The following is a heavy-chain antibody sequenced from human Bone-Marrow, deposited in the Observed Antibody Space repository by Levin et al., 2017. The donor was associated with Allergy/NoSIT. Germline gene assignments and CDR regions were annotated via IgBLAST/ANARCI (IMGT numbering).Heavy chain of an antibody. CDR1: GYTFTDYY. V-gene: IGHV1-2*02. CDR2: INPNSGGT. CDR3: ARAPDYYDRAFAT. Sequence: ASVKVSCKASGYTFTDYYMNWVRQAPGQGLEWMGWINPNSGGTNYAQKFQGRVTMTRDTSISTAYMELSGLRSDDTAVYYCARAPDYYDRAFATWGQGTMVTVSS. D-gene: IGHD3-22*01. J-gene: IGHJ3*02.